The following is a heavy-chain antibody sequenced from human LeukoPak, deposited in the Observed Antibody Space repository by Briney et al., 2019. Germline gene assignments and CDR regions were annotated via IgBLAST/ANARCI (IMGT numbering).Heavy chain of an antibody. CDR2: IYPGDSNT. CDR1: GYSFTSYW. J-gene: IGHJ3*02. Sequence: GESLKISCKGSGYSFTSYWIGWVRQMPGKGLEWMGIIYPGDSNTRYSPSFQGQVTISADKSINTAYLQWRSLKASDTAMYYCARQDNDAVDIWGQGTMVTVSS. V-gene: IGHV5-51*01. CDR3: ARQDNDAVDI.